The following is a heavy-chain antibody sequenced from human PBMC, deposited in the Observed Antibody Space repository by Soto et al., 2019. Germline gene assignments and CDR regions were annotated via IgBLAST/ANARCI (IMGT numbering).Heavy chain of an antibody. CDR1: GFTFSIYA. CDR3: AKDLFSSGYADYHCYGLDV. Sequence: PGGSVRLSCSASGFTFSIYAMHWVRQAPGKGLEYVSSISTNGGSTDYADSVKGRFTISRDNSKNTVYLQMSSLRGEDTAVYYCAKDLFSSGYADYHCYGLDVTAQGSKVTVS. J-gene: IGHJ6*02. V-gene: IGHV3-64D*06. D-gene: IGHD5-12*01. CDR2: ISTNGGST.